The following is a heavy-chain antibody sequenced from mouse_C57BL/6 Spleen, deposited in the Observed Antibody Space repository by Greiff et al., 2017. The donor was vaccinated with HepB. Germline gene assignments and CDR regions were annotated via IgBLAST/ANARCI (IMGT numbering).Heavy chain of an antibody. Sequence: EVQLQQSGPELVKPGASVKIPCKASGYTFTDYNMDWVKQSHGKSLEWIGDINPNNGGTIYNQKFKGKATLTVDKSSSTAYMELRSLTSEDTAVYYCARGYYCSSYGDAMDYWGQGTSVTVSS. CDR3: ARGYYCSSYGDAMDY. CDR2: INPNNGGT. CDR1: GYTFTDYN. J-gene: IGHJ4*01. V-gene: IGHV1-18*01. D-gene: IGHD1-1*01.